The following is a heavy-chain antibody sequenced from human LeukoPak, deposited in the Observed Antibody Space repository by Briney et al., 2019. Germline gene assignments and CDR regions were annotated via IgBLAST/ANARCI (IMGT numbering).Heavy chain of an antibody. D-gene: IGHD3-16*02. CDR2: IYHSGST. V-gene: IGHV4-30-2*01. J-gene: IGHJ5*02. Sequence: SETLSLTCAVSGGSISSGGYSWSWIRQPPGKGLEWIGYIYHSGSTYYNPSLKSRVTISVDRSKNQFSLKLSSVTAADTAVYYCARGVGEVIPYNPWGQGTLVTVSS. CDR3: ARGVGEVIPYNP. CDR1: GGSISSGGYS.